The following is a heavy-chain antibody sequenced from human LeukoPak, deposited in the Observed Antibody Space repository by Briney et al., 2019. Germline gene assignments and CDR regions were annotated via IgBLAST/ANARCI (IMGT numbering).Heavy chain of an antibody. J-gene: IGHJ6*03. D-gene: IGHD2-15*01. Sequence: GGSLRLSCAASGFTFSSYWMSWVRQAPGKGLEWVANIKQDGSEKYYVDSVKGRFTISGDNAKNSLYLQMNSLRAEDTAVYYCAKIGDRGAYCSGGSCYPYYYYYMDVWGKGTTVTISS. CDR1: GFTFSSYW. CDR2: IKQDGSEK. V-gene: IGHV3-7*01. CDR3: AKIGDRGAYCSGGSCYPYYYYYMDV.